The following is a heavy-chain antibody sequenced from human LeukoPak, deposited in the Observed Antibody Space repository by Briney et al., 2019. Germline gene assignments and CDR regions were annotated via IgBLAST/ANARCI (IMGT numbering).Heavy chain of an antibody. D-gene: IGHD6-19*01. CDR2: IYSSGST. V-gene: IGHV4-59*01. Sequence: SETLSLTCTVSGGSISGYYWSWIRQPPGKGLEWIGYIYSSGSTNYNSSLKSRVTISVDTSKNQFSLKLTSVTAADTAVYYCARSGGYSSPQNYWGQGTLVTVS. J-gene: IGHJ4*02. CDR1: GGSISGYY. CDR3: ARSGGYSSPQNY.